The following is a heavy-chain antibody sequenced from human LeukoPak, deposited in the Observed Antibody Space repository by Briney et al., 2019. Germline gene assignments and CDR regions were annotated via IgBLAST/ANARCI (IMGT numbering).Heavy chain of an antibody. CDR2: ISSSSGYI. Sequence: GDSLRLSCAASGFTFSSYTMDWVRQAPGKGLEWVSSISSSSGYIYYAESVKGRFTISRDNAENSLHLQMNSLRAEDTALYYCAKESLYSGSASSDLDYWGQGTLVTVSS. CDR3: AKESLYSGSASSDLDY. CDR1: GFTFSSYT. D-gene: IGHD3-10*01. V-gene: IGHV3-21*01. J-gene: IGHJ4*02.